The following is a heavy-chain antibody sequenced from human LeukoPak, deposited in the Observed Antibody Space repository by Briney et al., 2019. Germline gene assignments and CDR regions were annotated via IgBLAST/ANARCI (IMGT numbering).Heavy chain of an antibody. V-gene: IGHV4-34*01. J-gene: IGHJ5*02. CDR3: ARGPPRSSSTAQASRPIGYNWFDP. CDR2: INHSGST. CDR1: GGSFSGYY. Sequence: SETLSLTCAVYGGSFSGYYWSWIRQPPGKGLEWIGEINHSGSTNYNPSPKSRVTISVDTSKNQFSLKLSSVTAADTAVYYCARGPPRSSSTAQASRPIGYNWFDPWGQGTLVTVSS. D-gene: IGHD2-2*01.